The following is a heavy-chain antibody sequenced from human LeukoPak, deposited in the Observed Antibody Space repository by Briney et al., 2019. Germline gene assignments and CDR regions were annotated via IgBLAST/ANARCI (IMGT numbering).Heavy chain of an antibody. J-gene: IGHJ4*02. Sequence: NPGGSLRLSCAASGFALSSYAMSWVRQAPGKGLEWVSSISSSSSYIYYADSVKGRFTISRDNAKNSLYLQMNSLRAEDTAVYYCARDQGNRCSYGYTLDYWGQGTLVTVSS. CDR1: GFALSSYA. CDR3: ARDQGNRCSYGYTLDY. V-gene: IGHV3-21*01. D-gene: IGHD5-18*01. CDR2: ISSSSSYI.